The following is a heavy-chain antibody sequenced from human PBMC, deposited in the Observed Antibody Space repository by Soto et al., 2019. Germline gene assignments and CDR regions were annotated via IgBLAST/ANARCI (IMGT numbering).Heavy chain of an antibody. V-gene: IGHV4-34*01. CDR3: ARCPGYRSRWSNCDY. CDR2: INHSGST. J-gene: IGHJ4*02. Sequence: SETLSLTCAVYGGSFSGYYWSWIRQPPGKGLEWIGEINHSGSTNYNPSLKSRVTISVDTSKNQFSLKLSSVTAADTAVYYCARCPGYRSRWSNCDYWGQGNLVTVSS. D-gene: IGHD6-13*01. CDR1: GGSFSGYY.